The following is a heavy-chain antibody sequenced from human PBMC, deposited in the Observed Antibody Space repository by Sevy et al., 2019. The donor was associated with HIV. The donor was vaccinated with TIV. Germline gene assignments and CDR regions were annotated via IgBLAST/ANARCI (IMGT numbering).Heavy chain of an antibody. J-gene: IGHJ6*02. D-gene: IGHD1-26*01. CDR3: ATGKGRTYYYYYGMDV. CDR1: GYTLTELS. CDR2: FDPEDGET. Sequence: ASVKVSCKVSGYTLTELSMHWVRQAPGKGLEWMGGFDPEDGETIYAQKFQGRVTMTEDTSTDTAYMGLSSLRSEDTAVYYCATGKGRTYYYYYGMDVWGQGTTVTVSS. V-gene: IGHV1-24*01.